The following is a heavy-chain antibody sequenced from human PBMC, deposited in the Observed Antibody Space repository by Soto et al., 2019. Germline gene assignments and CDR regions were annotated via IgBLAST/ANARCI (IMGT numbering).Heavy chain of an antibody. CDR2: IWYDGSNK. CDR1: GFTFSSYG. CDR3: ARGDRGWGYTPAKYYYYGMDV. V-gene: IGHV3-33*01. Sequence: QVQLVESGGGVVQPGRSLRLSCAASGFTFSSYGMHWVRQAPGKGLEWVAVIWYDGSNKYYADSVKGRFTISRDNSKNTLYLQMNSLRAEDTAVYYCARGDRGWGYTPAKYYYYGMDVWGQGTTVNVSS. D-gene: IGHD5-12*01. J-gene: IGHJ6*02.